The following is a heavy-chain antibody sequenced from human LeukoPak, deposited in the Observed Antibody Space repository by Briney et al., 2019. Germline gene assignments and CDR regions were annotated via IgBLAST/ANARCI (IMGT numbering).Heavy chain of an antibody. J-gene: IGHJ4*02. V-gene: IGHV1-46*01. CDR2: INPSGGST. CDR3: ARDHNPLGYCSGGSCYGVDY. D-gene: IGHD2-15*01. Sequence: ASVKVSCKASGYIFTSYYMHWVRQAPGQGLEWMGIINPSGGSTSYAQKFQGRVTMTRDMSTSTVYMELSSLRSEDTAVYYCARDHNPLGYCSGGSCYGVDYWGQGTLVTVSS. CDR1: GYIFTSYY.